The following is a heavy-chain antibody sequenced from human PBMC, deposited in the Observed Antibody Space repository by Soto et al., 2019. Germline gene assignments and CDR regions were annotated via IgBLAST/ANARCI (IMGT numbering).Heavy chain of an antibody. J-gene: IGHJ4*02. CDR2: MSPNSGNT. V-gene: IGHV1-8*01. CDR3: ARGVAAGYDY. CDR1: GYTFTSYD. D-gene: IGHD6-13*01. Sequence: QVQLVQSGAEVKKPGASVKVSCKASGYTFTSYDINWVRQATGQGLEWMGWMSPNSGNTGYAQKFQGRVTMTRDTSTSTAYMELGSLTSEDTAVYFCARGVAAGYDYWGQGTLVTVSS.